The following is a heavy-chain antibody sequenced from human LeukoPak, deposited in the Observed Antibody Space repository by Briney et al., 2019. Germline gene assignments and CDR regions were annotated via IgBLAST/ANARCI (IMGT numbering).Heavy chain of an antibody. J-gene: IGHJ5*02. Sequence: GSLRLSCAASGFTFSDYYMSWIRQAPGKGLEWIGYIYYSGSTNYNPSLKSRVTISVDTSKNQFSLKLSSVTAADTAVYYCARDRSCGSCLSNWFDPWGQGTLVTVSS. V-gene: IGHV4-59*01. D-gene: IGHD2-15*01. CDR2: IYYSGST. CDR3: ARDRSCGSCLSNWFDP. CDR1: GFTFSDYY.